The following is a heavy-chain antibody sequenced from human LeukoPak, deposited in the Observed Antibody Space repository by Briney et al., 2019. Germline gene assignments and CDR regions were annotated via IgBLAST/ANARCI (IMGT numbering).Heavy chain of an antibody. Sequence: SETLSLTCTVSGGSISSYYWSWIRQPPGKGLEWIGYIYYSGSTNYNPSLKSRVTISVDTSKNQFSLKLSSVTAADTAVYYCARATPLYETYYFDSWGQGTLVTVSS. CDR3: ARATPLYETYYFDS. CDR1: GGSISSYY. V-gene: IGHV4-59*01. J-gene: IGHJ4*02. D-gene: IGHD5/OR15-5a*01. CDR2: IYYSGST.